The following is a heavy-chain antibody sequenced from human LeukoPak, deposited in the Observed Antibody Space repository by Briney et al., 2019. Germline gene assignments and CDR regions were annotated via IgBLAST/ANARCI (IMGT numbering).Heavy chain of an antibody. CDR1: GGSFSGYY. V-gene: IGHV4-34*01. J-gene: IGHJ6*03. D-gene: IGHD1-1*01. CDR2: INHGGST. CDR3: ARASDNDDHSLDYFYYMDV. Sequence: PSETLSLTCAVYGGSFSGYYWGWIRQTPGKGLEWIGEINHGGSTNYNPSLKSRVTMSVDTSKNQFSPNLASVTAADTAVYYCARASDNDDHSLDYFYYMDVWGEGTTVTVSS.